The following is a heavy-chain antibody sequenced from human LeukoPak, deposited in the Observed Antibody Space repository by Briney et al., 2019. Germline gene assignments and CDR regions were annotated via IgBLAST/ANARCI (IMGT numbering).Heavy chain of an antibody. CDR1: GGSISSGDYY. CDR2: IYYSGST. CDR3: AREADSGFIFDY. V-gene: IGHV4-30-4*01. D-gene: IGHD6-19*01. J-gene: IGHJ4*02. Sequence: SQTLSLTCTVSGGSISSGDYYWSWTRQPPGKGLEWIGYIYYSGSTYYNPSLKSRVTISVDTSKNQFSLKLSSVTAADTAVYYCAREADSGFIFDYWGQGTLVTVSS.